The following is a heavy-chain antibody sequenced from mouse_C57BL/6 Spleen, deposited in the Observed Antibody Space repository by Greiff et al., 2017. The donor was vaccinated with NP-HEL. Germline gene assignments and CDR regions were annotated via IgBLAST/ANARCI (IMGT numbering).Heavy chain of an antibody. J-gene: IGHJ2*01. CDR3: ARDPYFDY. V-gene: IGHV1-66*01. CDR2: IYPGSGNT. Sequence: VQLKESGPELVKPGASVKISCKASGYSFTSYYIHWVKQRPGQGLEWIGWIYPGSGNTKYNEKFKGKATLTADTSSSTAYMQLSSLTSEDSAVYYCARDPYFDYWGQGTTLTVSS. CDR1: GYSFTSYY.